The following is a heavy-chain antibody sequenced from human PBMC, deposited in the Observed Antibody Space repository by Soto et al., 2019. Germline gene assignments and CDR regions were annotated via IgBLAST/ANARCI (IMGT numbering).Heavy chain of an antibody. J-gene: IGHJ4*02. CDR3: AKDRHYGSGTYSDSYLDY. CDR2: ISGSGGTT. D-gene: IGHD3-10*01. V-gene: IGHV3-23*01. CDR1: GFTFNSYA. Sequence: EVQLLESGGGLVQPGGSLRLSCGGSGFTFNSYAMTWVRQAPGKGLEWVSAISGSGGTTYYANSVKGRFTISRDQSKEGLELQMNSLRAEDTAIYYCAKDRHYGSGTYSDSYLDYWGQGTLVTVSS.